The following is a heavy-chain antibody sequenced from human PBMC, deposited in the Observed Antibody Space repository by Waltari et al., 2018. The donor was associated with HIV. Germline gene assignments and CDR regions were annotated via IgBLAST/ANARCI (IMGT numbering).Heavy chain of an antibody. CDR3: ARDSGPNYGDYDDDAFDI. D-gene: IGHD4-17*01. J-gene: IGHJ3*02. Sequence: QVQLQESGPGLVKPSQTLSLTCTVSGGSISRGGYYCTWIRQHPGKGLAWIGYIYYSGSTYYNPSLKSRVTISVDTSKNQFSLKLSSVTAADTAVYYCARDSGPNYGDYDDDAFDIWGQGTMVTVSS. V-gene: IGHV4-31*03. CDR2: IYYSGST. CDR1: GGSISRGGYY.